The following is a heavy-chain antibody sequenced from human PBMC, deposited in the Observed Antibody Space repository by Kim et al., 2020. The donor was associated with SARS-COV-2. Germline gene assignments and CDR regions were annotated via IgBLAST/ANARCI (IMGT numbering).Heavy chain of an antibody. CDR3: AKVVSGGYVGGDAFDI. CDR1: GFTFSRFA. Sequence: GGSLRLSCATSGFTFSRFAMNWFRQAPGKGLEWVSAIGGSGGTTYYAESVKDRFTISRDNSKNTVFLQMRSLRVEDTAVYYCAKVVSGGYVGGDAFDIWG. V-gene: IGHV3-23*01. CDR2: IGGSGGTT. J-gene: IGHJ3*02. D-gene: IGHD1-26*01.